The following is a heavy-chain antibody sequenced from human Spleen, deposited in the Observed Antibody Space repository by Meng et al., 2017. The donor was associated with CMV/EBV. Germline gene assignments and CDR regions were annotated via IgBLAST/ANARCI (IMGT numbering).Heavy chain of an antibody. CDR1: GFRFSSSG. CDR3: ARDEGRGRYYHSGELDY. Sequence: GGSLRLSCAASGFRFSSSGMHWIRQAPGKGLEWVSYITSSGGTTYYADSVKGRFTISKDNTRNLLFLQMSNLRAEDTAVYYCARDEGRGRYYHSGELDYWGQGTLVTVSS. V-gene: IGHV3-48*04. J-gene: IGHJ4*02. D-gene: IGHD3-10*01. CDR2: ITSSGGTT.